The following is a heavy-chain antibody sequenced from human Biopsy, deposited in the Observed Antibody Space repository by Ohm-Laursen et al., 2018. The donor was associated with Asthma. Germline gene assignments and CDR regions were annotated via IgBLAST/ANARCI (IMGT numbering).Heavy chain of an antibody. D-gene: IGHD6-13*01. CDR2: IKHDRTEK. J-gene: IGHJ4*02. CDR1: GFTFGDYW. Sequence: SLRLSCAASGFTFGDYWMSWVRQVPGKGLEWVANIKHDRTEKNHVDSLKGRFTISRDNAKNSLYLQMNSLRAEDTAVYYCAKDRVAGRSYYFDYWGQGSLVSVSS. V-gene: IGHV3-7*01. CDR3: AKDRVAGRSYYFDY.